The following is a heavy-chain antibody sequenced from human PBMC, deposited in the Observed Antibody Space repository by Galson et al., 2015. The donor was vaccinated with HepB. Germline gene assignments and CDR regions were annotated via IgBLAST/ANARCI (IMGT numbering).Heavy chain of an antibody. D-gene: IGHD2-15*01. Sequence: SLRLSCAASGFTFDDYAMHWVRQAPGKGLEWVSSISWNSGNIGYAASVKGRFTISRDNAKNSLYLQRNSPRAEDTALYYCARGYCSGGSCYRSGFDIWGQGTVVTVST. CDR3: ARGYCSGGSCYRSGFDI. CDR1: GFTFDDYA. V-gene: IGHV3-9*01. J-gene: IGHJ3*02. CDR2: ISWNSGNI.